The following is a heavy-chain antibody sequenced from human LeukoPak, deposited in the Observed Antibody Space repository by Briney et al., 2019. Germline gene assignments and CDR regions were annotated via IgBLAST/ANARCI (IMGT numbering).Heavy chain of an antibody. CDR3: AKSNDYGDYGGGDY. Sequence: PGGSLRLSCAASGFTFSSYAVSWVRQAPGKGLEWVSAISGSGGSTYYADSVKGRFTISRDNSKNTLYLQMNSLRAEDTAVYYCAKSNDYGDYGGGDYWGQGTLVTVSS. D-gene: IGHD4-17*01. CDR2: ISGSGGST. V-gene: IGHV3-23*01. J-gene: IGHJ4*02. CDR1: GFTFSSYA.